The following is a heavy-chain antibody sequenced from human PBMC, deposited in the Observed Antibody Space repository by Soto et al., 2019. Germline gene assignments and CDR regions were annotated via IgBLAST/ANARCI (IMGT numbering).Heavy chain of an antibody. J-gene: IGHJ4*02. CDR1: GGSFSGYY. CDR2: INHSGST. D-gene: IGHD4-4*01. Sequence: SETLSLTCAVYGGSFSGYYWRWIRQPPGKGLEWIGEINHSGSTNYNPSLKSRVTISVDTSKNQFSLKLSSVTAADTAVYYCARDYSNYDGIRSDYWGQGTLVTVSS. V-gene: IGHV4-34*01. CDR3: ARDYSNYDGIRSDY.